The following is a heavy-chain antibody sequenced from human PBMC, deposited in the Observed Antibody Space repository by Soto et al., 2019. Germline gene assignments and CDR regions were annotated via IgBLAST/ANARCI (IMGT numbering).Heavy chain of an antibody. D-gene: IGHD2-15*01. J-gene: IGHJ6*03. CDR1: GFTFSSYA. V-gene: IGHV3-23*01. Sequence: EVQLLESGGGLVQPGGSLRLSCAASGFTFSSYAMSWVRQAPGKGLEWVSAISGSGGSTYYADSVKGRFTISRDNSKNTLYLQRNSLRAEDTAVYYCAKLVYCSGGSCYARIYYYYYMDVWGKGTTVTVSS. CDR3: AKLVYCSGGSCYARIYYYYYMDV. CDR2: ISGSGGST.